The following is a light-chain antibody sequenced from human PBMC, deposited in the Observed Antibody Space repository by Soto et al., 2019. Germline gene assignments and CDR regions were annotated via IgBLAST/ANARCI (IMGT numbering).Light chain of an antibody. Sequence: EIVLTQSPATLPLSPGDRATLSCGASQSVSSSYLAWYQQKPGLAPRLLIYDASSRATGIPDRFSDSGAGTDFTPIFRRLEPEDFAVYDCQQDGKAQGKFGQGTRVEIK. CDR1: QSVSSSY. V-gene: IGKV3D-20*01. CDR2: DAS. J-gene: IGKJ1*01. CDR3: QQDGKAQGK.